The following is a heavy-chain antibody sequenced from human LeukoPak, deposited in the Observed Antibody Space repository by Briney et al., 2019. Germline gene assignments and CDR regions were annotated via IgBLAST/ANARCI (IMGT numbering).Heavy chain of an antibody. J-gene: IGHJ5*02. CDR1: GFTFSSYG. Sequence: GGSLRLSCAASGFTFSSYGMHWVRQAPGKGLEWVAFIRYDGSNKYYADSVKGRFTISRDNSKNTLYLQMNSLRAEDTAVYYCAKVEYRSPRGSQNGDYEPWGQGTLVTVSS. CDR2: IRYDGSNK. D-gene: IGHD4-17*01. V-gene: IGHV3-30*02. CDR3: AKVEYRSPRGSQNGDYEP.